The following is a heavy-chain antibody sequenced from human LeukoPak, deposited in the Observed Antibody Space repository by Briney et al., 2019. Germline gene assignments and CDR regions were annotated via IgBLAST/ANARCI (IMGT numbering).Heavy chain of an antibody. V-gene: IGHV7-4-1*02. J-gene: IGHJ4*02. CDR1: GYTFTSYA. CDR2: INTNTGNP. D-gene: IGHD3-9*01. Sequence: ASVKVSCKASGYTFTSYAMNWVRQAPGQRLEWMGWINTNTGNPTYAQGFTGRFVFSLDTSVSTAYLQISSLKAEDTAVYYCAREAETYYDILTGYSVFAYWGQGTLVTVSS. CDR3: AREAETYYDILTGYSVFAY.